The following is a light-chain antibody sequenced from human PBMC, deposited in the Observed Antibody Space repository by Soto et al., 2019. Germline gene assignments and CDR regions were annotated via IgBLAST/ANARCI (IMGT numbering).Light chain of an antibody. CDR1: SGDIGYYNY. CDR2: EVS. V-gene: IGLV2-14*01. Sequence: QSALTQPASVSGSPGQSITISCTGSSGDIGYYNYVSWYQQHPGKAPKLMIYEVSNRPAGVSNRFSGAKSGNTASLTISGLQAEDEADYYCSSYTIITTRIFGGGTQLTVL. CDR3: SSYTIITTRI. J-gene: IGLJ2*01.